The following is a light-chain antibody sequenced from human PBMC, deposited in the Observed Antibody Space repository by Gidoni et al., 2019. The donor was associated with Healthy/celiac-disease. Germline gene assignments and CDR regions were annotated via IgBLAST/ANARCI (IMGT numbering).Light chain of an antibody. CDR1: QSVSSY. CDR3: QQRSNWPPEVT. CDR2: DAS. Sequence: ETVLTQSPATLSLSPGEIATLSCRASQSVSSYLAWYQQKPGQAPRLLIYDASNRATGIPARFSGSGSGTDFTLTISSLEPEDFAVYYCQQRSNWPPEVTFGQGTRLEIK. V-gene: IGKV3-11*01. J-gene: IGKJ5*01.